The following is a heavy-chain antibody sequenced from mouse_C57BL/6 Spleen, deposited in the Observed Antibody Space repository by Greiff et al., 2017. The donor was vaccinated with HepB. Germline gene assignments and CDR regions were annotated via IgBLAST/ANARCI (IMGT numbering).Heavy chain of an antibody. D-gene: IGHD1-1*01. CDR1: GFTFSDYG. CDR3: ARHDTTVAHWYFDV. Sequence: EVKVVESGGGLVQPGGSLKLSCAASGFTFSDYGMAWVRQAPRKGPEWVAFISNLAYSIYYADTVTGRITIARENAKNTLYLEMSRLRYEDTAMYYCARHDTTVAHWYFDVWGTGTTVTVAS. J-gene: IGHJ1*03. V-gene: IGHV5-15*01. CDR2: ISNLAYSI.